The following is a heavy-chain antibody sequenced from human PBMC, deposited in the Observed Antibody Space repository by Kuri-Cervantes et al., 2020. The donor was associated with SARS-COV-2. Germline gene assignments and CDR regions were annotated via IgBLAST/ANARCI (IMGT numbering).Heavy chain of an antibody. CDR3: AGSSKYYYYMDV. D-gene: IGHD2-2*01. Sequence: ETLSLTCTVSGGSISSSSYYWSWIRQPPGKGLEWIGEINHSGSTNYNPSLKSRVTISVDTSKNQFSLKLSSVTAADTAVYYCAGSSKYYYYMDVWGKGTMVTVSS. CDR2: INHSGST. CDR1: GGSISSSSYY. J-gene: IGHJ6*03. V-gene: IGHV4-39*07.